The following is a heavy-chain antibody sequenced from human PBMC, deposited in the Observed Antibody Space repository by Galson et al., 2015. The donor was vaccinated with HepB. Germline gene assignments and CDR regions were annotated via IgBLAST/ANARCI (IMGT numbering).Heavy chain of an antibody. CDR1: GFIFSTYA. CDR3: ARAPSVDYYFDY. V-gene: IGHV3-23*01. CDR2: ISRNGDNI. D-gene: IGHD2-15*01. Sequence: SLRLSCAASGFIFSTYAMSWVRQAPGKGLEWVSAISRNGDNIYYADSVKGRFTISRDSSRNTLYLQMNSLRAEDTAVYYCARAPSVDYYFDYWGQGTLVTVSS. J-gene: IGHJ4*02.